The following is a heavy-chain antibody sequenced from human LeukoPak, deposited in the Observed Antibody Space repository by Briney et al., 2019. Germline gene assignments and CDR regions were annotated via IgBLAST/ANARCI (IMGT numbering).Heavy chain of an antibody. Sequence: GGSLRLSCAASGFPFDTHAMTWVRQAPGKGLEYVSLISGSGKTTYYAHSLKDRFTISRDNSKTTLYLQMHSLRVEDTAIYYCAARPGDLAVPFDYWGQGTLVVVSS. CDR2: ISGSGKTT. CDR1: GFPFDTHA. D-gene: IGHD3-10*01. CDR3: AARPGDLAVPFDY. V-gene: IGHV3-23*01. J-gene: IGHJ4*02.